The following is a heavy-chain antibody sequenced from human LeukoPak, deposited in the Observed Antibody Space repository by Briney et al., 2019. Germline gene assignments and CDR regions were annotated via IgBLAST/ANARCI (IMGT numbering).Heavy chain of an antibody. CDR2: IYYSGST. CDR1: GGSISSCY. D-gene: IGHD1-26*01. CDR3: ARVSYSGSYSGSFDY. J-gene: IGHJ4*02. V-gene: IGHV4-59*01. Sequence: SETLSLTCTVSGGSISSCYWSWIRQPPGKGLEWIGYIYYSGSTNYNPSLKSRVTISVDTSKNQFSLKLSSVTAADTAVYYCARVSYSGSYSGSFDYWGQGTLVTVSS.